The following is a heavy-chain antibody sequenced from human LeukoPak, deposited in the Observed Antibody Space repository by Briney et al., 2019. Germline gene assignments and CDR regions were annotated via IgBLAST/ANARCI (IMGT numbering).Heavy chain of an antibody. J-gene: IGHJ5*02. CDR2: ITDSGVAT. CDR3: ATDCVGGTRLDWFDP. D-gene: IGHD1-26*01. V-gene: IGHV3-23*01. CDR1: GCSFGSFA. Sequence: PSGSLRLSCAASGCSFGSFAMSWVRQAPGKGLEWVAAITDSGVATYYADSVKGRFTISRDNSKNSLYLQMNSLRAEATAVYYCATDCVGGTRLDWFDPWGQGTLVTVSS.